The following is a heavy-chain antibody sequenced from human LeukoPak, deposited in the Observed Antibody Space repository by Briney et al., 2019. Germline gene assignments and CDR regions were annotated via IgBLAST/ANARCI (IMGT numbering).Heavy chain of an antibody. Sequence: AGGTLRLSCAASGFTFSSDVMHWVRQAPGKGLEWVAVIWYDGRNKYYADSVKGRFTISRDNSKNTLYLQMNSLRAEDTAVYYCARDRPYCGGDCYPDAFDIWGQGTMVTVSS. V-gene: IGHV3-33*01. D-gene: IGHD2-21*02. CDR1: GFTFSSDV. CDR2: IWYDGRNK. J-gene: IGHJ3*02. CDR3: ARDRPYCGGDCYPDAFDI.